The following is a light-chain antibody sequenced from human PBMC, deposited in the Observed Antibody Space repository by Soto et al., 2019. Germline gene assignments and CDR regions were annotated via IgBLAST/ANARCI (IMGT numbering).Light chain of an antibody. CDR2: EVS. Sequence: QSALTQPPSASGSPGQSVTISCNGTSSDVGGYNYVSWYQQHPGKAPKLMIYEVSKRPSGVPDRFSGSKSGNTASLTVSGLQAEDEADYYCSSYAGSNNLGVFGGGTKVTVL. V-gene: IGLV2-8*01. CDR1: SSDVGGYNY. CDR3: SSYAGSNNLGV. J-gene: IGLJ2*01.